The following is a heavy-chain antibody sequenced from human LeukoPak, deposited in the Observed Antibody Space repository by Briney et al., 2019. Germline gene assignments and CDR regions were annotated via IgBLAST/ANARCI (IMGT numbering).Heavy chain of an antibody. D-gene: IGHD3-22*01. J-gene: IGHJ4*02. CDR2: ISWNSGSI. CDR3: ARDYYDSSGYYEY. V-gene: IGHV3-9*01. CDR1: GFTFDDYA. Sequence: GRSLRLSCAASGFTFDDYAMHWVRQAPGKGLEWVSGISWNSGSIGYADSVKGRFTISRDNAKNSLYLQMNSLRAGDTAVYYCARDYYDSSGYYEYWGQGTLVTVSS.